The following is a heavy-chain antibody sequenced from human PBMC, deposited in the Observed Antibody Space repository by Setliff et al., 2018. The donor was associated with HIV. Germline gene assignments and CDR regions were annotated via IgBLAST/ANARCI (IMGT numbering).Heavy chain of an antibody. Sequence: GESLKISCKALDYTFSTYWIGWVRQMPGEGLEWMGVIYPDDSNIRYNPSFQSQVTISADKSIATAYLEIHNLKASDTATYYCARRDGRSMNAFEIWGPGTMVTVSS. CDR2: IYPDDSNI. J-gene: IGHJ3*02. V-gene: IGHV5-51*01. CDR3: ARRDGRSMNAFEI. D-gene: IGHD6-13*01. CDR1: DYTFSTYW.